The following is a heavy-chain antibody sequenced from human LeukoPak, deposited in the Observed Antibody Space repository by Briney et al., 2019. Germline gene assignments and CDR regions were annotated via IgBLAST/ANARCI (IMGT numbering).Heavy chain of an antibody. D-gene: IGHD2-15*01. CDR1: GGSISSSSYY. Sequence: PSETLSLTCTVSGGSISSSSYYWGWIRQPPGKGLEWIGSIYYSGSTYYNPSLKSRVTISVDTSKNQFSLKLSSVTAADTAVYYCARHIPTGSPSSPFDYWGQGTLVTVS. CDR3: ARHIPTGSPSSPFDY. CDR2: IYYSGST. J-gene: IGHJ4*02. V-gene: IGHV4-39*01.